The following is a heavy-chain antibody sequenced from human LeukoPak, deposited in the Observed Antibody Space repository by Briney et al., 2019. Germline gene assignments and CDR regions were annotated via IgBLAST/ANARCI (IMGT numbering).Heavy chain of an antibody. V-gene: IGHV3-23*01. Sequence: PGGSLRLSCAASGLTFSNYAMSWVRQAPGKGLEWVSAISGSGGSTYYADSVKGRFTISRDNSKNTLYLQMNSLRAEDTAVYYCASFSGSYSDYWGQGTLVTVSS. CDR2: ISGSGGST. D-gene: IGHD1-26*01. CDR1: GLTFSNYA. J-gene: IGHJ4*02. CDR3: ASFSGSYSDY.